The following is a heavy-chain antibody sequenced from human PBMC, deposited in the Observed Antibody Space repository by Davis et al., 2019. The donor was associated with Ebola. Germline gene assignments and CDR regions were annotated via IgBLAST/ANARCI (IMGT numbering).Heavy chain of an antibody. CDR2: IYYSGST. D-gene: IGHD3-3*01. CDR1: GGSISSYY. V-gene: IGHV4-59*12. CDR3: ARDPLKGYDFWSGYFDY. J-gene: IGHJ4*02. Sequence: SETLSLTCTVSGGSISSYYWSWIRQPPGKGLEWIGYIYYSGSTNYNPSLKSRVTISVDTSKNQFSLKLSSVTAADTAVYYCARDPLKGYDFWSGYFDYWGQGTLVTVSP.